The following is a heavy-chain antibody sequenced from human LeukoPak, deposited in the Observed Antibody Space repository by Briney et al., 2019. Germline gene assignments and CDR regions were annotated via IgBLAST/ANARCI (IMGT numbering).Heavy chain of an antibody. D-gene: IGHD3-22*01. J-gene: IGHJ4*02. V-gene: IGHV4-30-4*08. CDR1: GGSITSGGNY. CDR2: IYYSGST. Sequence: SETLSLTCTVSGGSITSGGNYWTWIRQPPGKGLEWIGYIYYSGSTYYNPSLKSRVTISVDTSKNQFSLKLSSVTAADTAVYYCARITMNLYYFDYWGQGTLVTVSS. CDR3: ARITMNLYYFDY.